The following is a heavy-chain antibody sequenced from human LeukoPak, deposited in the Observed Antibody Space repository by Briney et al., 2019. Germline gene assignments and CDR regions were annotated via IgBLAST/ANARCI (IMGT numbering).Heavy chain of an antibody. Sequence: SETLSLTCAVYGGSFSGYYWSWIRQPAGKGLEWIGRIYTSGSTNYNPSLKSRVTMSVDTSKNQFSLRLSSVTAADTAVYYCAGGSGGSSLLYFDYWGQGTLVTVSS. J-gene: IGHJ4*02. CDR1: GGSFSGYY. CDR3: AGGSGGSSLLYFDY. CDR2: IYTSGST. D-gene: IGHD3-16*01. V-gene: IGHV4-59*10.